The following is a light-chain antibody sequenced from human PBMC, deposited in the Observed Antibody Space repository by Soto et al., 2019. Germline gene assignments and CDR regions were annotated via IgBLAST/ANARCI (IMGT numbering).Light chain of an antibody. CDR1: QTVTSNY. V-gene: IGKV3-20*01. Sequence: EIVLTQSPGSLSLSPGQSATLSCRASQTVTSNYLVWYQQQPGQAPRLLIYGASTRATGIPDRFSGSGSGTDFSLSISRLAPEDFAVYYCQQFDSTPYTFGLGTKLEIK. CDR2: GAS. J-gene: IGKJ2*01. CDR3: QQFDSTPYT.